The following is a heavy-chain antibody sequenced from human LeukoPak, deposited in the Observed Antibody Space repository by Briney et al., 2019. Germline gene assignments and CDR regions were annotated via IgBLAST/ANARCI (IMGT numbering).Heavy chain of an antibody. CDR3: ARTNWNDVRSEFDP. CDR2: INPNSGGT. J-gene: IGHJ5*02. D-gene: IGHD1-1*01. CDR1: GYTFTGYY. V-gene: IGHV1-2*02. Sequence: GASVKVSCKASGYTFTGYYMHWVRQAPGQGLEWMGWINPNSGGTSYAQNYQGRVTMTRDTSISTAYMELSRLRSDDTAVYYCARTNWNDVRSEFDPWGQGTLVTVSS.